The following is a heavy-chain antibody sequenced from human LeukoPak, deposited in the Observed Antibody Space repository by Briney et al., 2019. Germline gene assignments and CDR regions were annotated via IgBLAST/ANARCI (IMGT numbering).Heavy chain of an antibody. J-gene: IGHJ4*02. Sequence: SETLSLTCTVSGGSISSYYWSWIRQPAGKGLEWIGRIYTSGSTNYNPSLKSRVTMSVDTSKNQFSLKLSSVTAADTAVYYCARVKWLRSGGLFDYWGQGILVTVSS. V-gene: IGHV4-4*07. D-gene: IGHD5-12*01. CDR1: GGSISSYY. CDR3: ARVKWLRSGGLFDY. CDR2: IYTSGST.